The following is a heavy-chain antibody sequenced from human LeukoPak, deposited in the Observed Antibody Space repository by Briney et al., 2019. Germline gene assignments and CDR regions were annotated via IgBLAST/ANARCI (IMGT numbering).Heavy chain of an antibody. J-gene: IGHJ4*02. CDR3: AREKRDCGGDCLDY. D-gene: IGHD2-21*02. Sequence: PGGSLRLSCAASGFTFSSYEMSWVRQGPGKGLEWISYISSSGGSIYYADFVKGRFTVSRDNAKNPLYLQINSLRVDDTAVYYCAREKRDCGGDCLDYWGQGTLVTVSS. V-gene: IGHV3-48*03. CDR1: GFTFSSYE. CDR2: ISSSGGSI.